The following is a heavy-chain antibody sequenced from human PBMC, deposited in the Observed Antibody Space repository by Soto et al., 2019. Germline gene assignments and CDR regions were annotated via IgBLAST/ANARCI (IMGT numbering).Heavy chain of an antibody. D-gene: IGHD5-12*01. CDR2: INHSGST. J-gene: IGHJ3*02. Sequence: SETLSLTCAVYGGSFSGYYWSWIRQPPGKGLEWIGEINHSGSTNYNPSLKSRVTISVDTSKNQFSLKLSSVTAADTAVYYCASNIEYSGYDLLAFDIWGQGTMVTVSS. V-gene: IGHV4-34*01. CDR3: ASNIEYSGYDLLAFDI. CDR1: GGSFSGYY.